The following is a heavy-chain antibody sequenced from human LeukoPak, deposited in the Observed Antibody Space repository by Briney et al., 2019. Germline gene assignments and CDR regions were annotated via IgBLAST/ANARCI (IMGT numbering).Heavy chain of an antibody. D-gene: IGHD3-16*01. CDR3: ARGGGIITGIDE. J-gene: IGHJ4*02. V-gene: IGHV3-74*01. CDR1: GFTFSSHW. Sequence: GGSLRLSCAASGFTFSSHWMHWVRQAPGKGLGWVSRIKDDGSHTNYADSVKGRFTTSRDNAKNTLSLQMNSLRAEDTAVYYCARGGGIITGIDEWGQGTLVTVSS. CDR2: IKDDGSHT.